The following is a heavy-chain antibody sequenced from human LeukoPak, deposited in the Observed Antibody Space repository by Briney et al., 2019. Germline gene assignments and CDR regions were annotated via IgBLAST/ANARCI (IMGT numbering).Heavy chain of an antibody. V-gene: IGHV1-69*13. Sequence: GASVKVSCKASGYTFTGYYMHWVRQAPGQGLEWMGGIIPIFGTANYAQKFQGRVTITADESTSTAYMELSSLRSEDTAVYYCARGLSLGPHDIVLMVYGFDIWGQGTMVTVSS. D-gene: IGHD2-8*01. J-gene: IGHJ3*02. CDR1: GYTFTGYY. CDR2: IIPIFGTA. CDR3: ARGLSLGPHDIVLMVYGFDI.